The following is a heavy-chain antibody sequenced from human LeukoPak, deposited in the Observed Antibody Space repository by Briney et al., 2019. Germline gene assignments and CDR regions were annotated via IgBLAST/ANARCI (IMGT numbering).Heavy chain of an antibody. CDR3: AKPAKTDYTDY. CDR2: ISDSGSST. V-gene: IGHV3-23*01. CDR1: GFTFSSYA. J-gene: IGHJ4*02. Sequence: PGGSLRLSCAASGFTFSSYAMNWVRQAPGKGLEWVSAISDSGSSTYYADSVKGRFTISRDNSKNTLHLQMNSLRAEDTALYYCAKPAKTDYTDYWGQGTLVTVSS. D-gene: IGHD1-14*01.